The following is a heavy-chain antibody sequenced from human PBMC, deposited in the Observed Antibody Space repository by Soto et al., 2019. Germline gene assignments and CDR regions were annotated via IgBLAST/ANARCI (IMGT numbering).Heavy chain of an antibody. CDR2: ISAYNGNT. CDR1: GYTFTSYG. D-gene: IGHD2-15*01. J-gene: IGHJ5*02. CDR3: ARDSAPTPLDP. Sequence: QVQLVQSGAEVKKPGASVKVSCKASGYTFTSYGISWLRQAPGQGLEWMGWISAYNGNTNYAQKLQGRVTITTDTSTSTASMKRRSLRSDDTAVYYCARDSAPTPLDPWGQGTLVTGSS. V-gene: IGHV1-18*01.